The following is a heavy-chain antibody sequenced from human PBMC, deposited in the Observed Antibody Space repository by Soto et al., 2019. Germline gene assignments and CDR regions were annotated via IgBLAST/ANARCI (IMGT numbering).Heavy chain of an antibody. V-gene: IGHV1-69*12. CDR1: GGTFSSYA. Sequence: QVQLVQSGAEVKKPGSSVKVSCKASGGTFSSYAISWVRQAPGQGLEWMGGIIPIFGTANYAQKFQGRVTITADESTSTAYMELSSLRSEDTAVYYCARDGYYYGSGTRGYGMDVWGQGTTVTVSS. J-gene: IGHJ6*02. D-gene: IGHD3-10*01. CDR2: IIPIFGTA. CDR3: ARDGYYYGSGTRGYGMDV.